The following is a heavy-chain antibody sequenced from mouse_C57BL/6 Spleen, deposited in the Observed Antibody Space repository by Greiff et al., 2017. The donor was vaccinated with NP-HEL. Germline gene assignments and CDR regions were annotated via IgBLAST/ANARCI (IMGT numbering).Heavy chain of an antibody. CDR2: INPNNGGT. D-gene: IGHD1-1*01. CDR1: GYTFTDYN. CDR3: ARKEFITYAMDY. V-gene: IGHV1-18*01. J-gene: IGHJ4*01. Sequence: EVQLQQSGPELVKPGASVKIPCKASGYTFTDYNMDWVKQSHGKSLEWIGDINPNNGGTIYNQKFKGKATLTVDKSSSTAYMELRSLTSEDTAVYYCARKEFITYAMDYWGQGTSVTVSS.